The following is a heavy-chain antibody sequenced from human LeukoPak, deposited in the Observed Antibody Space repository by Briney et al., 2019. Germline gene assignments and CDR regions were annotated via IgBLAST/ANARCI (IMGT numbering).Heavy chain of an antibody. Sequence: SETLSLTCTVSGGSISSYYWSWIRQPPGKGLEWIGYIYYSGSTNYNPSLKSRVTLSVDKSKNQFSLKLSSVTAADTAVYYCARGREGIVGATTQFDYWGQGTLVTVSS. CDR1: GGSISSYY. CDR3: ARGREGIVGATTQFDY. J-gene: IGHJ4*02. V-gene: IGHV4-59*12. D-gene: IGHD1-26*01. CDR2: IYYSGST.